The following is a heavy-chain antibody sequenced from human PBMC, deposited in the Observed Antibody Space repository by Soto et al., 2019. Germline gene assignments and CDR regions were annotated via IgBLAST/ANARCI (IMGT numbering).Heavy chain of an antibody. J-gene: IGHJ6*02. V-gene: IGHV4-34*01. CDR2: INHSGST. Sequence: SETLSLTCAVYGGSFSGYYWSWIRQPPGKGLEWIGEINHSGSTNYNPSLKSRVTISVDTSKNQFSLKLSSVTAADTAVCYCARTYYYYGIDVWGQGTTVTVSS. CDR3: ARTYYYYGIDV. CDR1: GGSFSGYY.